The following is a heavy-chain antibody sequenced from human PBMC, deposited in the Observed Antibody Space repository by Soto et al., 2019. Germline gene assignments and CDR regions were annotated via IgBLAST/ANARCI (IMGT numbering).Heavy chain of an antibody. CDR3: AHSPYIYSDYPRYWYFDL. V-gene: IGHV2-26*01. Sequence: QVTLKESGPVLVKPTETLTLTCTVSGFLLNNRKMGVSWVRQPPGKALEWLAHIFSNDEKSYSTSLKSRLTITKDTSKKQVVLTMTNMDPVDTATYYCAHSPYIYSDYPRYWYFDLWGRGTLVTVSS. J-gene: IGHJ2*01. D-gene: IGHD4-17*01. CDR2: IFSNDEK. CDR1: GFLLNNRKMG.